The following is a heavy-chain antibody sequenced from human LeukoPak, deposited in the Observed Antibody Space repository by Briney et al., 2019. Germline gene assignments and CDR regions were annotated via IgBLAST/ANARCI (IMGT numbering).Heavy chain of an antibody. Sequence: GGSLRLSCAASGSTFSTYAMSWVRQAAGKGLEWVSAISDSGGTTYYADSVKGRFTISRDNSKNTLYLQMNSLTAEDTALYYCAKDLRGPAAGTWYFDLWGRGTLVTVSS. CDR1: GSTFSTYA. J-gene: IGHJ2*01. V-gene: IGHV3-23*01. CDR3: AKDLRGPAAGTWYFDL. CDR2: ISDSGGTT. D-gene: IGHD6-13*01.